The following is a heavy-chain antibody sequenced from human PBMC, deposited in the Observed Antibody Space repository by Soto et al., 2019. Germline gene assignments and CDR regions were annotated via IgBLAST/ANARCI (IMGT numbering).Heavy chain of an antibody. CDR3: ARERDGYNDFDY. V-gene: IGHV4-59*01. J-gene: IGHJ4*02. CDR1: GGSISSYY. Sequence: PSETLSLTCTVSGGSISSYYWSWIRQPPGKGLEWIGYIYYSGSTNYNPSLKSRVTISVDTSKNQFSLKLSSVTAADTAVYYCARERDGYNDFDYWGQGTLVTVSS. CDR2: IYYSGST. D-gene: IGHD5-12*01.